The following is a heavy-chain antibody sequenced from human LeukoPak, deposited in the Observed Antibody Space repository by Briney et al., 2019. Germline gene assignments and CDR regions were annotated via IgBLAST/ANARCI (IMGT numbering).Heavy chain of an antibody. CDR3: ARYPLSYSSNWHYYFDY. J-gene: IGHJ4*02. CDR1: GYTFTSYV. Sequence: ASLKVSCMASGYTFTSYVISWVRQAPGQGLEWMGWISGSNGNTNYAQKLQGRVTMTTDTSTSTAYMELRSLRSDDTALYYCARYPLSYSSNWHYYFDYWGQGTLLTVSS. D-gene: IGHD6-13*01. V-gene: IGHV1-18*01. CDR2: ISGSNGNT.